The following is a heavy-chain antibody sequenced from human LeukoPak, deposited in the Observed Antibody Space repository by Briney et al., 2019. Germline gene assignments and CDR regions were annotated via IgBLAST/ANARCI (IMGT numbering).Heavy chain of an antibody. CDR2: IYPGDSDT. Sequence: GESLNISCKGSGYIFTHQWIAWVRQVPGKGLGWMGIIYPGDSDTIYSPSFQGQVTISAAKSISTAYLQWTSLKASDTAIYYCARHRNFDTSGYSSYWYFDLWGRGTLVTVSS. CDR3: ARHRNFDTSGYSSYWYFDL. J-gene: IGHJ2*01. CDR1: GYIFTHQW. D-gene: IGHD3-22*01. V-gene: IGHV5-51*01.